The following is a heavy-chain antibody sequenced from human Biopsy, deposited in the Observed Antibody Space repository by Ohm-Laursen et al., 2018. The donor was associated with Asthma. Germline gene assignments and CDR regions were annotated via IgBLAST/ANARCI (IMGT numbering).Heavy chain of an antibody. CDR3: VRKAGSCISRTCYSLDF. CDR2: INSVFGTT. V-gene: IGHV1-69*01. J-gene: IGHJ4*02. D-gene: IGHD2-2*01. Sequence: SSVKASCKSLGGTFNTYVIGWVRQAPGQGLEWMGGINSVFGTTTYPQKFQDRVTITADDSTSTVYMELSSLRSEDTAVYYCVRKAGSCISRTCYSLDFWGQGTLVTVSS. CDR1: GGTFNTYV.